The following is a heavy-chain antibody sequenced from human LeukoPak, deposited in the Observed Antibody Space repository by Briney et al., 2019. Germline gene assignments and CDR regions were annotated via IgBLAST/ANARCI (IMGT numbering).Heavy chain of an antibody. Sequence: GGSLRLSCAASGFTFSSYGMHWVRQAPGKGLEWVGVIWYDGSNKYYADSVKGRFTISRDNSKNTLYLQMNSLRAEDTALYYCARTDYFSGSYLDCWGQGALVTVSS. D-gene: IGHD1-26*01. CDR3: ARTDYFSGSYLDC. J-gene: IGHJ4*02. CDR1: GFTFSSYG. CDR2: IWYDGSNK. V-gene: IGHV3-33*01.